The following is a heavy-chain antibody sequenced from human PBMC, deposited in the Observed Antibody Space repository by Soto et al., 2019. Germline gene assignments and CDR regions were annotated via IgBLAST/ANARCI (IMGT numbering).Heavy chain of an antibody. CDR1: GGSFSGYY. CDR3: ASASVSYYYYGMDV. V-gene: IGHV4-34*01. CDR2: INHSGST. J-gene: IGHJ6*02. D-gene: IGHD6-6*01. Sequence: SETLSLTCAVYGGSFSGYYWSWIRQPPGKGLEWIGEINHSGSTNYNPSLKSRVTISVDTSKNQFSLKLSSVTAADTAVYYCASASVSYYYYGMDVWGQGTTVTVSS.